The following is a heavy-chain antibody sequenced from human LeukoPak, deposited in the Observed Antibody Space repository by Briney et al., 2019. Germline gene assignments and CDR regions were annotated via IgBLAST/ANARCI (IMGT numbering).Heavy chain of an antibody. J-gene: IGHJ3*02. CDR3: ARDVDTAMVGVNAFDI. CDR2: IYYSGST. V-gene: IGHV4-30-4*01. D-gene: IGHD5-18*01. Sequence: SQTLSFTCTVSGGSISSGDYYWSWIRQPPGKGLEWIGYIYYSGSTYYNPSLKSRVTISVDTSKNQFSLKLSSVTAADTAVYYCARDVDTAMVGVNAFDIWGQGTMVTVSS. CDR1: GGSISSGDYY.